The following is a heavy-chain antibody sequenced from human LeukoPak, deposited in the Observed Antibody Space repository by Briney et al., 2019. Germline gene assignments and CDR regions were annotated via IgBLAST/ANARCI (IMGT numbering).Heavy chain of an antibody. D-gene: IGHD3-3*01. J-gene: IGHJ3*01. CDR3: AREFSSKLEWLAYVTGDDAFDV. Sequence: VASVKVSCTAFGYSFTGYHLHWVRQAPRQGLEWMGWVNPKTGGTNYARKFQGRVTMTRDTSINTVNMELSRLTSDDTAVYYCAREFSSKLEWLAYVTGDDAFDVWGQGTMITVS. V-gene: IGHV1-2*02. CDR2: VNPKTGGT. CDR1: GYSFTGYH.